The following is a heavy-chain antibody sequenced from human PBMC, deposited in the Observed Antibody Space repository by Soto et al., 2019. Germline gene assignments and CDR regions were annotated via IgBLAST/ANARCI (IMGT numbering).Heavy chain of an antibody. V-gene: IGHV3-30-3*01. J-gene: IGHJ4*02. CDR3: PKDRPRRTSGYLFDY. CDR1: GFTFSSYA. CDR2: ISYDGSNK. D-gene: IGHD5-12*01. Sequence: GGSLRLSCAASGFTFSSYAMHWVRQAPGKGLEWVAVISYDGSNKYYADPVKGRFYTSRDNSKNTVSLHMNSLRAEDTALYYCPKDRPRRTSGYLFDYWGQGTPVTVSS.